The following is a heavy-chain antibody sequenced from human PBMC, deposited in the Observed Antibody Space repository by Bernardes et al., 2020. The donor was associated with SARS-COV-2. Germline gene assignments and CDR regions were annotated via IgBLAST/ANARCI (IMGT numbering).Heavy chain of an antibody. CDR1: GDSINTGSYY. Sequence: LYLTFTLSGDSINTGSYYWSWIRPPAGKGLEWLGLISSDGRTDYNPYLKSRLTISVDTSKNQFSLKLTSLTAADTAVYYCARALYEASGNHPFTVFFDTWGQGSLVSVSS. CDR3: ARALYEASGNHPFTVFFDT. J-gene: IGHJ5*02. CDR2: ISSDGRT. V-gene: IGHV4-61*02. D-gene: IGHD3-10*01.